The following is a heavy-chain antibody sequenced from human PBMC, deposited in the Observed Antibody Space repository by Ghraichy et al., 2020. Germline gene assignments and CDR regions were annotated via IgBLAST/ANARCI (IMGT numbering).Heavy chain of an antibody. V-gene: IGHV4-39*01. Sequence: SETLSLICTDSGGTISSSSYYWGWIRQPPGKGLEWIGTIHYSGSTYYNPSLESRLTIFVDTSKNQFSLKLTSVTAADTAVYYCARQAWIAAAGRTYGFDIWGQGTMVTVSS. D-gene: IGHD6-13*01. CDR3: ARQAWIAAAGRTYGFDI. CDR2: IHYSGST. J-gene: IGHJ3*02. CDR1: GGTISSSSYY.